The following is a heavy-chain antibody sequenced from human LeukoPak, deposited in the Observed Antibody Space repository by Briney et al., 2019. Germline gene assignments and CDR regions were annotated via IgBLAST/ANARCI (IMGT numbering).Heavy chain of an antibody. CDR3: AKDYSKTSYYGSGTYYRPNWFDP. CDR2: ISGSGSGGST. CDR1: GFTFSSSA. D-gene: IGHD3-10*01. J-gene: IGHJ5*02. Sequence: GGSLRLSCAASGFTFSSSAMSWVRQAPGKGLEWVSTISGSGSGGSTYYADSVKGRFTISRDNSKNTLYLQMNSLRAEDTAVYYCAKDYSKTSYYGSGTYYRPNWFDPWGQGTLVTVSS. V-gene: IGHV3-23*01.